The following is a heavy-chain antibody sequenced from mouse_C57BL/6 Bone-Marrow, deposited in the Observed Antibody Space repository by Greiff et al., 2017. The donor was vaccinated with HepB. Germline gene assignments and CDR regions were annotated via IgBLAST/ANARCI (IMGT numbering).Heavy chain of an antibody. CDR1: GFTFSDFY. D-gene: IGHD3-3*01. V-gene: IGHV7-1*01. CDR3: ARDGLGYWYFDV. Sequence: EVKVVESGGGLVQSGRSLRLSCAPSGFTFSDFYMEWVRQAPGKGLEWIAASRNKANDYTTEYSASVKGRFIVSRDTSQSILYLQMNALRAEDTAMYYCARDGLGYWYFDVWGTGTTVTVSS. CDR2: SRNKANDYTT. J-gene: IGHJ1*03.